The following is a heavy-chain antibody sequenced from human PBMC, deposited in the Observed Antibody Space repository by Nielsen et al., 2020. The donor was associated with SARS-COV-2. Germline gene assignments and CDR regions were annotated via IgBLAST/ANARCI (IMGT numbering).Heavy chain of an antibody. CDR3: ARDGTMVRGGADY. J-gene: IGHJ4*02. CDR1: GFTFSSYA. D-gene: IGHD3-10*01. V-gene: IGHV3-30-3*01. Sequence: GESLKISCAASGFTFSSYAMHWVRQAPGKGLEWVAVISYDGSNKYYADSVKGRFTISRDNSKNTLYLQMNSLRAEDTAVYYCARDGTMVRGGADYWGQGTLVTVSS. CDR2: ISYDGSNK.